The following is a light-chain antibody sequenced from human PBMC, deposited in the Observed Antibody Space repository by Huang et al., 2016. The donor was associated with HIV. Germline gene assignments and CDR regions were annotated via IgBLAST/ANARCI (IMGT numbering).Light chain of an antibody. CDR3: QQYNSYPLT. Sequence: DIQMTQSPSTLSASVGDRVTITGRASQSISSWLAWYQQKPGKAPKLLIYKASNLESGVPARLSGSGSGTEFTLTISSLQPDDFATYYCQQYNSYPLTFGGGTKVQIK. J-gene: IGKJ4*01. CDR2: KAS. V-gene: IGKV1-5*03. CDR1: QSISSW.